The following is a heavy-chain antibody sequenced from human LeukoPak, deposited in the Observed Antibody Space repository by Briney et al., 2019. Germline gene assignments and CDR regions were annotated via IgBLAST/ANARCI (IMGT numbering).Heavy chain of an antibody. V-gene: IGHV3-30*02. J-gene: IGHJ4*02. CDR2: IRYDGSNK. CDR3: AKDSAAAGSPKYYFDY. CDR1: GFTFSSYG. Sequence: GGSLRLSCAASGFTFSSYGMHWVRQAPGKGLEWVAFIRYDGSNKYYADSVKGRFTISRDNSKNTLYLQMNSLRAEDTAVYYCAKDSAAAGSPKYYFDYWGQGTLVTVSS. D-gene: IGHD6-13*01.